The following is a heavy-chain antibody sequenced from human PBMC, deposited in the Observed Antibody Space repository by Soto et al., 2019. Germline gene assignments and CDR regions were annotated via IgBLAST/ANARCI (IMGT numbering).Heavy chain of an antibody. CDR3: ASGGNWFDP. D-gene: IGHD3-16*01. V-gene: IGHV4-59*01. CDR2: MYYNGNI. J-gene: IGHJ5*02. CDR1: GGSISNYY. Sequence: SETLSLTCNVSGGSISNYYWTWVRQSPEKGLEWIGYMYYNGNINYNPSLKSRVTISIDTSENQFSLTLKSVTAADTAVYYCASGGNWFDPWGQGVMVTVYS.